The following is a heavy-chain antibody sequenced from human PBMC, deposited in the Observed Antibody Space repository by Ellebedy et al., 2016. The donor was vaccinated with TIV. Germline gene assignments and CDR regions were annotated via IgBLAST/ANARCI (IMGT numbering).Heavy chain of an antibody. V-gene: IGHV4-59*12. Sequence: SETLSLXCTVSGGSISSYYWSWIRQPPGKGLEWIGYIYYSGSTYYNPSLKSRVTISVDTSKNQFSLKLSSVTAADTAVYYCARAVGGYFDYWGQGTLVTVSS. CDR1: GGSISSYY. J-gene: IGHJ4*02. CDR3: ARAVGGYFDY. CDR2: IYYSGST.